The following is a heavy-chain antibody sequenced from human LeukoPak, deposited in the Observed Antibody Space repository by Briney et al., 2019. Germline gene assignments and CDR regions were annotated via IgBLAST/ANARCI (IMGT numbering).Heavy chain of an antibody. D-gene: IGHD3-10*01. Sequence: GGSLRLPCAASGFRLSRYWMHWVRLAPGKGLEWVSAISGDGGNTYLAGSVKGRFTISRDNSKNTLYLQMNSLRAEDTAVYYCAKGGSVTTGGYFDYWGQGTLVTVSS. V-gene: IGHV3-23*01. J-gene: IGHJ4*02. CDR3: AKGGSVTTGGYFDY. CDR1: GFRLSRYW. CDR2: ISGDGGNT.